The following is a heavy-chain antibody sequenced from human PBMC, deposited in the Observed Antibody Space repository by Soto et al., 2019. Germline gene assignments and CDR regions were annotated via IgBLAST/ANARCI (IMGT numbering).Heavy chain of an antibody. D-gene: IGHD4-17*01. Sequence: QVQLVQSGPEVKKPGASVRVSCKASGYTFTGYYIHWVRQAPGQGLEWMGWVSPLRGGTNLAQRFQGRVTLTRDTSITTAYMELSSLRSGDTALYFCAREFDSGDLGLDLWGQGTTVSVSS. CDR1: GYTFTGYY. J-gene: IGHJ6*02. CDR2: VSPLRGGT. V-gene: IGHV1-2*02. CDR3: AREFDSGDLGLDL.